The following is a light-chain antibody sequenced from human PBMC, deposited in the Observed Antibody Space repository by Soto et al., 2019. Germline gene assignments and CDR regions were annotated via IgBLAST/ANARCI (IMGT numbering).Light chain of an antibody. CDR1: SRNVDAYDF. CDR2: EVS. CDR3: CSFAGRFYV. V-gene: IGLV2-11*01. Sequence: QSALTQPRSVSGSPVQSVAISCTGTSRNVDAYDFVSWYQHHPGKAPKLIISEVSKRPSGVSHRFSGSKSGNTASLPISGLQAEDEADYFCCSFAGRFYVFGTGTKLTVL. J-gene: IGLJ1*01.